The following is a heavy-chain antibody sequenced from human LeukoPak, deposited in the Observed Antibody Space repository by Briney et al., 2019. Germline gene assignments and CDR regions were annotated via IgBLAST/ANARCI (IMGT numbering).Heavy chain of an antibody. J-gene: IGHJ4*02. D-gene: IGHD2-2*01. Sequence: GGSLRLSCAASGFTFSSYAMSWVRQAPGKGLEWVSAISGSGGSTYYADSVKGRLTISRDNSKNTLYLQMNSLRAEDTALYYCAKDKISNIVVVPAAILIGYWGQGTLVTVSS. CDR3: AKDKISNIVVVPAAILIGY. V-gene: IGHV3-23*01. CDR2: ISGSGGST. CDR1: GFTFSSYA.